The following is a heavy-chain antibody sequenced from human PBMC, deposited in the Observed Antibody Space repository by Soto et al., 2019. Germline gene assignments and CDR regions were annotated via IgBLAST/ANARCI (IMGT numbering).Heavy chain of an antibody. V-gene: IGHV4-59*08. J-gene: IGHJ5*02. CDR1: GGSISNYY. D-gene: IGHD5-18*01. CDR3: ARGSYSYGSNWFDP. CDR2: IYYSGST. Sequence: PSETLSLTCTVSGGSISNYYWSWIRQPPGKGLEWIGYIYYSGSTNYNPSLKSRVTISVDTSKNQFSLKLSSVTAADTAVYYCARGSYSYGSNWFDPWGQGTLVTVSS.